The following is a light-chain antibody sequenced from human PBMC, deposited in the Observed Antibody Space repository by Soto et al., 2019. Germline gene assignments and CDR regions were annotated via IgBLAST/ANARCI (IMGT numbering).Light chain of an antibody. CDR1: SSDAGGYNY. V-gene: IGLV2-8*01. CDR2: EVN. CDR3: SSYAGSSNV. Sequence: QSVLTQPPSASGSPGQSVAISCTGTSSDAGGYNYVSWYQQHPGKAPKLMIYEVNKRPSGVPDRFSGSKSGNTASLTVSGLQAEDEADYYCSSYAGSSNVFGTGTKV. J-gene: IGLJ1*01.